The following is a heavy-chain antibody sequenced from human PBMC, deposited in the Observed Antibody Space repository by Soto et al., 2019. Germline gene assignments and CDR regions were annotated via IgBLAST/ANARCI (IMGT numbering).Heavy chain of an antibody. V-gene: IGHV4-34*01. CDR2: INHSGST. J-gene: IGHJ4*02. Sequence: PEETLSLTCAVYGGSFSGYYWSWIRHPPGKGLEWIGEINHSGSTNYNPSLKSRVTISVDTSKNQFSLKLSSVTAADTAVYYCARGSSGNWIDYWGQGTLVTVSS. CDR1: GGSFSGYY. CDR3: ARGSSGNWIDY. D-gene: IGHD3-3*01.